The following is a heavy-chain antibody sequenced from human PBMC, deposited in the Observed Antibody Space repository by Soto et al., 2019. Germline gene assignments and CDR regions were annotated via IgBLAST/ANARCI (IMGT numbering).Heavy chain of an antibody. CDR2: INHSGST. V-gene: IGHV4-39*01. CDR1: GGSISSRNYY. D-gene: IGHD4-17*01. J-gene: IGHJ4*02. Sequence: KPSETLSLTCTVSGGSISSRNYYWGWIRQPPGKGLEWSASINHSGSTYYNPSLKSRVTISVDTSKDQFSLKLNSVTAADTAVYYCARQEMYYGDYVPRYYFDYWGQGTLVTVSS. CDR3: ARQEMYYGDYVPRYYFDY.